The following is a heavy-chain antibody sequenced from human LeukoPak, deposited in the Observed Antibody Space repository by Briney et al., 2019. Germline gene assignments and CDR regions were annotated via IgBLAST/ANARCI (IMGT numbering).Heavy chain of an antibody. CDR2: IYTSGST. CDR3: ARGGDCSSTSCPKGGSFDY. D-gene: IGHD2-2*01. J-gene: IGHJ4*02. CDR1: GGSISSYY. Sequence: SETLSLTCTVSGGSISSYYWSWIRQPAGKGLEWIGRIYTSGSTNYNPSLKSRVTMSVDTSKNQFSLKLSSVTAADTAVYYCARGGDCSSTSCPKGGSFDYWGQGTLVTVSS. V-gene: IGHV4-4*07.